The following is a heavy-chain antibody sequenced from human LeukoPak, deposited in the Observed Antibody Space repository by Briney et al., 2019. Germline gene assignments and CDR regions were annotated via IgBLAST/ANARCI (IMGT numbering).Heavy chain of an antibody. V-gene: IGHV1-18*01. CDR1: GYTFTSYG. D-gene: IGHD3-10*01. CDR3: AGLRDFDY. Sequence: ASVKVSCKASGYTFTSYGISWVRQAPGQGLEWMGWISAYNGNTNYAQKFQGRVTMTRDTSISTAYMELSRLRSDDTAVYYCAGLRDFDYWGQGTLVTVSS. J-gene: IGHJ4*02. CDR2: ISAYNGNT.